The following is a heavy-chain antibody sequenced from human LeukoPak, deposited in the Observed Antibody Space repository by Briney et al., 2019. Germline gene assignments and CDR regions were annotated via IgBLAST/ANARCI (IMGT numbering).Heavy chain of an antibody. D-gene: IGHD3-22*01. CDR2: IYYSGST. CDR3: ARAEVLPDYYDTSGAFEY. Sequence: SETLSLTCTVSGDSISSSNYCWGWIRQPPGKGLEWIGYIYYSGSTNYNPSLKSRVNILVDTSKNQFSLKLSSVTAADTAVYYCARAEVLPDYYDTSGAFEYWGQGTLVTVSS. CDR1: GDSISSSNYC. V-gene: IGHV4-61*05. J-gene: IGHJ4*02.